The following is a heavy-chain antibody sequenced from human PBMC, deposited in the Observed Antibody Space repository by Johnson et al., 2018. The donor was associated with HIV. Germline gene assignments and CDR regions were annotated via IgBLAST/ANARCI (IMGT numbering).Heavy chain of an antibody. CDR2: ISAGGGST. J-gene: IGHJ3*02. CDR1: GFSFSEYA. Sequence: VQLVESGGGLVQPGGSLRLSCAASGFSFSEYAMSWVRQAPGKGLEWVSAISAGGGSTFFADSVKGRFTISRDNSKHSVYLQMNSLRAEDTAVYYCARDRGGVAAAKGDHDAFDIWGQGTMVTVSS. V-gene: IGHV3-23*04. CDR3: ARDRGGVAAAKGDHDAFDI. D-gene: IGHD6-13*01.